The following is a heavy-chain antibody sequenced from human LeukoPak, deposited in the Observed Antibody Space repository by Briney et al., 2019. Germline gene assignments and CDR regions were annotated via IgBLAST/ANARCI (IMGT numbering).Heavy chain of an antibody. Sequence: PGGSLRLSCAASGFTFSSYGMHWVRQAPGKGLEWVAVIWDDASNKYYEDSVKGRFTISRDNSKNTLYLKMNSLRAEDTAVYYCARAEVPAAIKSGAFDIWGQGTMVTVSS. V-gene: IGHV3-33*01. CDR1: GFTFSSYG. D-gene: IGHD2-2*01. CDR2: IWDDASNK. CDR3: ARAEVPAAIKSGAFDI. J-gene: IGHJ3*02.